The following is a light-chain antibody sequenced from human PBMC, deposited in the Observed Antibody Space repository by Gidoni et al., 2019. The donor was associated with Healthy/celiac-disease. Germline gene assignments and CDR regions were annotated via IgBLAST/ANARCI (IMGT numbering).Light chain of an antibody. CDR1: QGISSY. J-gene: IGKJ1*01. CDR2: AAS. V-gene: IGKV1-8*01. CDR3: QQYYSFPRT. Sequence: AIRMTQSPSSLSASTGDRVTITCRASQGISSYLAWYQQKPGKAPKLLIYAASTLQSGVPSRFRGSGSGTDFTLIISCLQSEDFATYYCQQYYSFPRTFGQGTKVEIK.